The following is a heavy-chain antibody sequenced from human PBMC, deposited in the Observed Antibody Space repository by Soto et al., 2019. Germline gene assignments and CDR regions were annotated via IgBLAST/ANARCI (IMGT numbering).Heavy chain of an antibody. D-gene: IGHD3-22*01. CDR2: IYYSGST. CDR3: ARGWGDYYSSGYYTDRYNWFDP. CDR1: GGSISSYY. V-gene: IGHV4-59*01. J-gene: IGHJ5*02. Sequence: QVQLQESGPGLVKPSETLSLTCTVSGGSISSYYWSWIRQPPGKGLAWIGYIYYSGSTNYNPSLPSRVTISVDTTKNQFPLKLSSGTAADTAVHYCARGWGDYYSSGYYTDRYNWFDPWGQGTLVTVSS.